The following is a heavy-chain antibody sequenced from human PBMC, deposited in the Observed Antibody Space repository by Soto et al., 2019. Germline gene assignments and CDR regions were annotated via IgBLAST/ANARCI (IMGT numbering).Heavy chain of an antibody. J-gene: IGHJ3*02. V-gene: IGHV4-4*02. CDR3: ASLMIVVVTPGAFDI. CDR1: GGSISSSNW. CDR2: IYHSGST. D-gene: IGHD3-22*01. Sequence: QVQLQESGPGLVKPSGTLSLTCAVSGGSISSSNWWSWVRQPPGKGLAWIGEIYHSGSTNYNPSLNIRVTISVDKSTNQFSLKLSSVTAADTAVYYCASLMIVVVTPGAFDIWGQWTMVTVSS.